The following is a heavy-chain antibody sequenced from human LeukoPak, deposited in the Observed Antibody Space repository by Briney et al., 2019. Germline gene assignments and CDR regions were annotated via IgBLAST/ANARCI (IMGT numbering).Heavy chain of an antibody. Sequence: GGSLRLSCATSGFTVRSNYMTWVRQAPGKGLEYVSVIYSGGSTFYSDSVKGRFTISRDNSKNTLYLQMNSLRAEDTAVYYCARDGLELRGFIYFQHWGQGTLVTVSS. D-gene: IGHD1-7*01. CDR2: IYSGGST. J-gene: IGHJ1*01. CDR1: GFTVRSNY. V-gene: IGHV3-66*01. CDR3: ARDGLELRGFIYFQH.